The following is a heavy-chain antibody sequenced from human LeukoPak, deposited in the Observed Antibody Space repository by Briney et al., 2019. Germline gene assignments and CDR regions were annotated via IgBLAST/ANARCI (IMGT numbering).Heavy chain of an antibody. D-gene: IGHD2-15*01. CDR1: GGSISSYY. CDR2: IYNCGST. J-gene: IGHJ4*02. V-gene: IGHV4-59*01. Sequence: SETLSLTCTVSGGSISSYYWNWIRKPPGKGLEWIGYIYNCGSTNYNPSLKSRVTISVDTSKNQFSLKLSSVTAADTAVYYCARDSVCSGGSCYPDEYYFDYWGQGTLVTVSS. CDR3: ARDSVCSGGSCYPDEYYFDY.